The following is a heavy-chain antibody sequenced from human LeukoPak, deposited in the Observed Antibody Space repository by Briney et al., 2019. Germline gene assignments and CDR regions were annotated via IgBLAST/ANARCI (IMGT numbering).Heavy chain of an antibody. CDR3: ARDWGSIKVIADY. Sequence: ASVKVSCKATGYTFTSYGISWVRQAPGQGLEWMGWISSNSDNTNYAQKLQGRVTMTTDASTSTAYMELRSLRSDDTALYFCARDWGSIKVIADYWGQGTLATVSS. CDR1: GYTFTSYG. V-gene: IGHV1-18*01. D-gene: IGHD7-27*01. J-gene: IGHJ4*02. CDR2: ISSNSDNT.